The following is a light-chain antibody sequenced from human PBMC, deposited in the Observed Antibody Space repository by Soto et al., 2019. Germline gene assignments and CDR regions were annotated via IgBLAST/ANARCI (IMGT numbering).Light chain of an antibody. Sequence: DIQMTQSPSSLSASVGDRVTITCQASQDISNYLNWYQQKPGKAPNLLIYDVYNLETGVPSRFSGSRSGTDFTFTISSLQPEDVATYYCQQYNNLPPPFGQGTRLEIK. V-gene: IGKV1-33*01. CDR3: QQYNNLPPP. CDR1: QDISNY. CDR2: DVY. J-gene: IGKJ5*01.